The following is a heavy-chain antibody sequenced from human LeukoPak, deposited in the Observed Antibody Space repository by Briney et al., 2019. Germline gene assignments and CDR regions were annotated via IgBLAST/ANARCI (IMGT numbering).Heavy chain of an antibody. V-gene: IGHV3-48*01. CDR2: TSSSSSTI. J-gene: IGHJ4*02. D-gene: IGHD3-10*01. CDR3: ASLGGVRDPFYYFDY. CDR1: GFTFSSYS. Sequence: PGGSLRLSCAASGFTFSSYSMNWVRQAPGKGLEWVSYTSSSSSTIYYADSVKGRFTISRDNAKNTLYLQMNSLRAEDTAVYYCASLGGVRDPFYYFDYWGQGTLVTVSS.